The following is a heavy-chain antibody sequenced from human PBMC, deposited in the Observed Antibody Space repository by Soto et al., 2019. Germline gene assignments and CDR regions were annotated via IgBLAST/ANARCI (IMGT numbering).Heavy chain of an antibody. CDR2: ISGSGGST. Sequence: EVQLLESGGGLVQPGGSLRLSCAASGFTFSSYAMSWVRQAPGKGLEWVSAISGSGGSTYYADSVKGRFTISRDNSKNTLYLQMNSLRAEDTAVYYCEKQLVGGLYYYYYMDVWGKGTTVTVSS. J-gene: IGHJ6*03. CDR1: GFTFSSYA. D-gene: IGHD6-6*01. CDR3: EKQLVGGLYYYYYMDV. V-gene: IGHV3-23*01.